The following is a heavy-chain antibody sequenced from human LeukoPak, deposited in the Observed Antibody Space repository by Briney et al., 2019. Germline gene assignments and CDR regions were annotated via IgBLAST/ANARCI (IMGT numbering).Heavy chain of an antibody. V-gene: IGHV4-59*08. CDR1: GGSISSYY. J-gene: IGHJ5*02. D-gene: IGHD5-24*01. CDR3: ARLLEISNWFDP. Sequence: SETLSLNCAVYGGSISSYYWSWIRQPPGKGLEWIGYIYYSGSTNYNPSLKSRVTISVDTSKNQFSLKLSSVTAADTAVYYCARLLEISNWFDPWGQGTLVTVSS. CDR2: IYYSGST.